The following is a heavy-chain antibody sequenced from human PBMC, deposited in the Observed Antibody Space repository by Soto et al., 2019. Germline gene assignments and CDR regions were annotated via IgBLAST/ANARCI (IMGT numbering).Heavy chain of an antibody. V-gene: IGHV2-26*01. CDR2: FFSDVER. CDR1: GFSLSSGRMV. Sequence: QVTLKESGPVLVKPTETLTLTCTVSGFSLSSGRMVVSWIRQPPGKPLEWLAHFFSDVERSYSASMQSRLTLSTDTSGSQVVLTMTNMDPVDTATYYCARMDGDFNYYALDVWGQGTTVTVSS. CDR3: ARMDGDFNYYALDV. J-gene: IGHJ6*02. D-gene: IGHD4-17*01.